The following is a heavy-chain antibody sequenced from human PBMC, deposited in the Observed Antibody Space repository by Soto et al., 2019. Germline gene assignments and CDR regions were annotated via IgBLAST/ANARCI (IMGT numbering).Heavy chain of an antibody. Sequence: EVQLVESGGGLIQPGGSLRLSCAASGFTVSSNYMSWVRQAPGKGLEWVSAISGSGGSTYYADSVKGRFTISRDNSKNTLYLQMNSLRAEDTAVYYCAKVGRRGYSYGYLDYWGQGTLVTVSS. V-gene: IGHV3-23*04. CDR3: AKVGRRGYSYGYLDY. D-gene: IGHD5-18*01. CDR2: ISGSGGST. J-gene: IGHJ4*02. CDR1: GFTVSSNY.